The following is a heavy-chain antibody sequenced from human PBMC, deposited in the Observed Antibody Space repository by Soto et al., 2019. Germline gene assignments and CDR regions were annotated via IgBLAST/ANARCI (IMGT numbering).Heavy chain of an antibody. CDR1: SGSISSSNW. J-gene: IGHJ6*03. Sequence: SETRSLTCAVSSGSISSSNWGGWVRQPPGKGLEWIGEIYHSGSTNYNPSLKSRVTISVDKSKNQSSLKLSSVTAADTAVYYCARVSGGGYYYGSGSYSSHYYYYMDVWGKGTTVTVSS. V-gene: IGHV4-4*02. CDR3: ARVSGGGYYYGSGSYSSHYYYYMDV. D-gene: IGHD3-10*01. CDR2: IYHSGST.